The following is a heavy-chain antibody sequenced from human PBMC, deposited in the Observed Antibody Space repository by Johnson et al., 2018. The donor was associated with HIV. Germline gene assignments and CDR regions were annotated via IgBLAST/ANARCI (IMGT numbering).Heavy chain of an antibody. Sequence: QVQLVESGGGVVRPGGSLRLSCAASAFTFDDHGMSWVRQAPGKGLEWVAVISYDGSNKYYADSVKGRFTISRDNSKNTLYMQMNSLRAEDTAVYYCAREGPYSSRWGAFDIWGQGTMVTVSS. V-gene: IGHV3-30*03. J-gene: IGHJ3*02. D-gene: IGHD6-13*01. CDR2: ISYDGSNK. CDR3: AREGPYSSRWGAFDI. CDR1: AFTFDDHG.